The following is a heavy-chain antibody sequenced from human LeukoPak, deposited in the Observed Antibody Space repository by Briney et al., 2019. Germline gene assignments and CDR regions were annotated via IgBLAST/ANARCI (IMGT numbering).Heavy chain of an antibody. CDR2: INPNSGGT. Sequence: ASVKVSCKASGSTFTGYYMHWVRQAPGQRLEWMGWINPNSGGTNYAQKFQGRVTMTRDTSISTAYMELSRLRSDDTAVYYCARDGSPRIAAAGYDYWGQGTLVTVSS. D-gene: IGHD6-13*01. CDR3: ARDGSPRIAAAGYDY. V-gene: IGHV1-2*02. J-gene: IGHJ4*02. CDR1: GSTFTGYY.